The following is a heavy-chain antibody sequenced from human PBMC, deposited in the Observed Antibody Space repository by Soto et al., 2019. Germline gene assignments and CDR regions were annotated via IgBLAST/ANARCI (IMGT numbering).Heavy chain of an antibody. D-gene: IGHD4-17*01. V-gene: IGHV3-15*01. CDR2: IKSKADGGTT. Sequence: EVQLVESGGDLVKPGGSLRLSCAASEFTFANAWISWVRQAPGKGLEWVGRIKSKADGGTTDYAAPVKGRFTISRDESQNTLYLQMNSLKTDDTAVYYCTSLSYGDWGQGTLVTVSS. CDR3: TSLSYGD. J-gene: IGHJ4*02. CDR1: EFTFANAW.